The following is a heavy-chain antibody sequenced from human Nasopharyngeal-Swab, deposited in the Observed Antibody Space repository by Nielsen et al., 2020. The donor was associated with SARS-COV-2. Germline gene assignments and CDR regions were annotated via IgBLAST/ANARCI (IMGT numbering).Heavy chain of an antibody. Sequence: SETLSLTCTVSGYSISSGYYWGWIRQPPGKGLEWIGSIYHSGSTYYNPSLKSRVTISVDTSKNQFSLKLSSVTAADTAVYYCARGHSSSSQYFDYWGQGILVTVSS. CDR2: IYHSGST. V-gene: IGHV4-38-2*02. CDR1: GYSISSGYY. CDR3: ARGHSSSSQYFDY. J-gene: IGHJ4*02. D-gene: IGHD6-6*01.